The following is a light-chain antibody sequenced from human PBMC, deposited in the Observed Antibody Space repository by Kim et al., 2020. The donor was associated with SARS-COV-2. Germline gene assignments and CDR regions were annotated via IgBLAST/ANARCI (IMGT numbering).Light chain of an antibody. Sequence: ASVKVTCTLSSGHSRYAIAWHQQQPEKGPRFLMKLNYDGSHTKGDGIPDRFSGSSSGAERYLTISSLQSEDEADYYCQTWDTGIRVFGGGTKLTVL. CDR3: QTWDTGIRV. J-gene: IGLJ3*02. CDR1: SGHSRYA. CDR2: LNYDGSH. V-gene: IGLV4-69*01.